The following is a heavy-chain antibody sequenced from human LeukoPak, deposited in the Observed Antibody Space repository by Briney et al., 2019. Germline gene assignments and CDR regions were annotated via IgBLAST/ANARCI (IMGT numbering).Heavy chain of an antibody. CDR3: ARGSQWELGLPFDY. CDR2: ISAYNGNT. CDR1: GYTFTGYY. J-gene: IGHJ4*02. Sequence: ASVKVSCKASGYTFTGYYMHWVRQAPGQGLEWMGWISAYNGNTNYAQKLQGRVTMTTDTSTSTAYMELRSLRSDDTAVYYCARGSQWELGLPFDYWGQGTLVTVSS. V-gene: IGHV1-18*04. D-gene: IGHD1-26*01.